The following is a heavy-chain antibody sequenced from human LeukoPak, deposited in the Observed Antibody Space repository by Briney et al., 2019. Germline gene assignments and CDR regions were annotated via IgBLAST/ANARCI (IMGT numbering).Heavy chain of an antibody. J-gene: IGHJ4*02. D-gene: IGHD1-26*01. V-gene: IGHV1-46*01. CDR1: GYTFTSYY. CDR3: ARDQSGSYNCPEFDY. Sequence: ASVTVSCKASGYTFTSYYMHWVRQAPGQGLEWMGIINPSGGSTSYAQKFQGRVTMTRDTSTSTVYMELSSLRSEDTAVYYCARDQSGSYNCPEFDYWGQGTLVTVSS. CDR2: INPSGGST.